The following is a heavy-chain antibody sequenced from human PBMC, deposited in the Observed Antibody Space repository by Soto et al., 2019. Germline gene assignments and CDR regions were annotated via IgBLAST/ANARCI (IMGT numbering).Heavy chain of an antibody. CDR1: GGSVSSGSYY. V-gene: IGHV4-61*01. CDR3: ARDVLAYCGGDCYWGNNWFDP. Sequence: QVQLQESGPGLVKPSETLSLTSTVSGGSVSSGSYYWSWIRQPPGKGLEWIGYIYYSGSTNYNPSLKSRVTISVDTSKNQFSLKLSSVTAADTAVYYCARDVLAYCGGDCYWGNNWFDPWGQGTLVTVSS. CDR2: IYYSGST. D-gene: IGHD2-21*02. J-gene: IGHJ5*02.